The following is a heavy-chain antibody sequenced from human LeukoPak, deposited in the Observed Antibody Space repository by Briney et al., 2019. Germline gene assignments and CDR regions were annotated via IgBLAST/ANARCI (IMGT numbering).Heavy chain of an antibody. D-gene: IGHD1-14*01. Sequence: ASVKVSCKASGYTFTSYDINWVRQATGQGLEWIGWMNPNSGNTGYAQKFQGRVTMTRNTSISTAYMELSSLRSEDTAVYYCARGAGGTSGDYYYYYGMDVWGQGTTVTVSS. CDR3: ARGAGGTSGDYYYYYGMDV. V-gene: IGHV1-8*01. J-gene: IGHJ6*02. CDR2: MNPNSGNT. CDR1: GYTFTSYD.